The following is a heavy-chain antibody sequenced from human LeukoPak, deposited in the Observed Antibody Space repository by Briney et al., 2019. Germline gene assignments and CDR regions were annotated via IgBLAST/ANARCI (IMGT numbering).Heavy chain of an antibody. CDR3: ARNLGYCSGGSCYTPFDY. CDR1: GGTFSSYA. J-gene: IGHJ4*02. V-gene: IGHV1-69*13. Sequence: ASVKVSCKASGGTFSSYAISWVRQAPGQGLEWMGGIIPIFGTANYAQKFQGRVTITADESTSTAYMELSSLRSEDTAVYYRARNLGYCSGGSCYTPFDYWGQGTLVTVSS. CDR2: IIPIFGTA. D-gene: IGHD2-15*01.